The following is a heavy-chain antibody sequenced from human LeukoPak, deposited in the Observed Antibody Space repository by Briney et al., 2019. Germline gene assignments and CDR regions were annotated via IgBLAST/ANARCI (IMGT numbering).Heavy chain of an antibody. J-gene: IGHJ6*02. CDR3: ARDRIWYGMDV. CDR1: GGSISSGGYS. Sequence: SETLSLTCTVSGGSISSGGYSWSWIRQHPGKGLEWIGYIYYSGSTYYNPSLKSRVTISVDTSKNQFSLKLSSVTAADTAVYYCARDRIWYGMDVWGQGTTVTVSS. V-gene: IGHV4-31*03. D-gene: IGHD2-15*01. CDR2: IYYSGST.